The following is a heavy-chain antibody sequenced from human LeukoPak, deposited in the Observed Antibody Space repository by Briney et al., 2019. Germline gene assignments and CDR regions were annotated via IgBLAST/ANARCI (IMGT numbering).Heavy chain of an antibody. CDR1: GYIFTNFG. J-gene: IGHJ4*02. CDR3: ARDRSSSSL. Sequence: ASVRVSCKASGYIFTNFGVSWVRQAPGQGLEWMGWISAYNGNTNYAQKFQDRPTVTTDTSTSTAYMELTSLRSDDTAVYYCARDRSSSSLWGQGTLVTVSS. CDR2: ISAYNGNT. V-gene: IGHV1-18*01. D-gene: IGHD6-6*01.